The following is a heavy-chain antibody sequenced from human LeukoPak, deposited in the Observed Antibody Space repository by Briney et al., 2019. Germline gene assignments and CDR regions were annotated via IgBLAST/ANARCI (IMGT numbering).Heavy chain of an antibody. J-gene: IGHJ4*02. CDR1: GGSISSYY. V-gene: IGHV4-59*04. D-gene: IGHD1-26*01. CDR2: IYYSGST. CDR3: ARRFRWELRD. Sequence: SETLSLTCTVSGGSISSYYWSWIRQPPGKGLEWIGYIYYSGSTYYNPSLKSRVTISVDTSKNQFSLKLSSVTAADTAVYYCARRFRWELRDWGQGTLVTVSS.